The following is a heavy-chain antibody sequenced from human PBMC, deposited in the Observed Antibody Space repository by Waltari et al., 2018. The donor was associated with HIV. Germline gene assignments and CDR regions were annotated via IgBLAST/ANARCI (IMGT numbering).Heavy chain of an antibody. CDR3: ARGKYHYDSSDLGRGALDI. J-gene: IGHJ3*02. D-gene: IGHD3-22*01. Sequence: QVQLVQSGAEVKKPGASVKVSCKASGATFTGNQMHWVRQAPRQGLEWMGRISPNSGGTNYAQKFQGRVTMTRDTSISTAYMELSRLRSDDTAVYYCARGKYHYDSSDLGRGALDIWGQGTMVTVSS. CDR2: ISPNSGGT. V-gene: IGHV1-2*06. CDR1: GATFTGNQ.